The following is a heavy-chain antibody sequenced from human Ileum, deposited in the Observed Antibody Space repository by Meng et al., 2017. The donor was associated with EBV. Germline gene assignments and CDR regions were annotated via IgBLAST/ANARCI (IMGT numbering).Heavy chain of an antibody. Sequence: QGQIQQWGAGLLKPSEPLSITCADYGGSFRGNYWSWIRQSPGKRLEWIGEINESGSTNYNPSLKSRVTILMDTSKNQFSLKLTSVTAADAAVYYCRNAFCSAAAGCSDYWGQGTLVTVSS. CDR1: GGSFRGNY. J-gene: IGHJ4*02. D-gene: IGHD3-3*01. V-gene: IGHV4-34*01. CDR3: RNAFCSAAAGCSDY. CDR2: INESGST.